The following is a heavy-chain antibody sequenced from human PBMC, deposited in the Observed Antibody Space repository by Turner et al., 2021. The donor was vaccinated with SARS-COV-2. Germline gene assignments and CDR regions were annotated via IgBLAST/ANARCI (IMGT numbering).Heavy chain of an antibody. Sequence: QVQLVQSGAEVKKPGSSVKVSCKASGGTFSTYAISWVRQAPGQGLEWMGGIILIFVTSNNARKFQGRVTITADESTSTAYMELRSLRSEDTAVYYCARVGVGGSSWPKDFDYWGQGTLVTVSS. CDR1: GGTFSTYA. CDR3: ARVGVGGSSWPKDFDY. J-gene: IGHJ4*02. D-gene: IGHD6-13*01. V-gene: IGHV1-69*01. CDR2: IILIFVTS.